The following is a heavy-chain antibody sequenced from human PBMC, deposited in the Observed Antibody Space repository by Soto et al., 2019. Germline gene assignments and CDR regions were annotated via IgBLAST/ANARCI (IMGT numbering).Heavy chain of an antibody. D-gene: IGHD1-26*01. CDR1: GGSVSSGSYY. CDR3: ASWGLRVGATNMGDYYYYGIDV. Sequence: PSETLSLTCTVSGGSVSSGSYYWSWIRQPPGKGLEWIGYIYYSGSTNYKPSLKSRITISVDTSKNQFSLKLSSVTAADTAVYYCASWGLRVGATNMGDYYYYGIDVWGQGTTVTVSS. CDR2: IYYSGST. V-gene: IGHV4-61*01. J-gene: IGHJ6*02.